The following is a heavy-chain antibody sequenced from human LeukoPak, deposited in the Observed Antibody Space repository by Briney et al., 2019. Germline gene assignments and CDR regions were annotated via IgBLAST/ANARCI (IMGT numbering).Heavy chain of an antibody. CDR2: INHSGST. J-gene: IGHJ5*02. D-gene: IGHD3-3*01. V-gene: IGHV4-34*01. CDR1: GGSFSGYY. CDR3: ARGSRFWRRLDA. Sequence: PSETLSLTCAVYGGSFSGYYWSWIRQPLGKGLEWIGEINHSGSTNYNPSLKSRVTISVDTSKNQFSLKLSSVTAADTAVYYCARGSRFWRRLDAWGQGTLVTVSS.